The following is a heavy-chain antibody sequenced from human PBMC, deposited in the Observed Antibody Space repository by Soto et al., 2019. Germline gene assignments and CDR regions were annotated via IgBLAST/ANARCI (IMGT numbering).Heavy chain of an antibody. CDR1: GLTFTRYS. Sequence: GGSPRLSFAPSGLTFTRYSVNWGRQGPGKGLDCVSSISSTTNYICYGASMKGRFTISRDNAKNSLYLEMTSLRAEDTAVYYCARDSEDLTSNFDYWGQGTLVTVYS. V-gene: IGHV3-21*06. J-gene: IGHJ4*02. CDR2: ISSTTNYI. CDR3: ARDSEDLTSNFDY.